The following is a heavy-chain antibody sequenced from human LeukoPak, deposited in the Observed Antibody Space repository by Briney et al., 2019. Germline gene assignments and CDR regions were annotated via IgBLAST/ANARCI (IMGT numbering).Heavy chain of an antibody. Sequence: GESLKISCKGSGYSFTNYWIGWVRQMPGKGLEWMGIIYPGDSDTRYSPSFQGQVTISADKSISTAYLQWSSLKASDTAMYYCARHALPRGDTVPFDYWGQGTLVTVSS. CDR1: GYSFTNYW. CDR2: IYPGDSDT. V-gene: IGHV5-51*01. D-gene: IGHD5-18*01. CDR3: ARHALPRGDTVPFDY. J-gene: IGHJ4*02.